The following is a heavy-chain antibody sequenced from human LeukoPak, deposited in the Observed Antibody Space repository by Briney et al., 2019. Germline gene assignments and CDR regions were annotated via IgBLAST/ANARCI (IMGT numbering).Heavy chain of an antibody. D-gene: IGHD3-22*01. CDR3: ARDRGSPYYYDSSGLFDY. Sequence: SETLSLTCTVSGGSISSSSYYWGWIRQPPGKGLEWIGYIYYSGSTNYNPSLKSRVTISVDTSKNQFSLKLSSVTAADTAVYYCARDRGSPYYYDSSGLFDYWGQGTLVTVSS. J-gene: IGHJ4*02. CDR1: GGSISSSSYY. CDR2: IYYSGST. V-gene: IGHV4-61*01.